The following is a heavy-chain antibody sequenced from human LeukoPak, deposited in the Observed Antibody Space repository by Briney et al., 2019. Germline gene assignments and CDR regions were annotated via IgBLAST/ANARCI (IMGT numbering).Heavy chain of an antibody. D-gene: IGHD5-18*01. Sequence: GASVKVSCKASGYTFTSYGTSWVRQAPGQGLEWMGWISAYNGNTNYAQKLQGRVTMTTDTSTSTAYMELRSLRSDDTAVYYCARVQSANTAMAYYYYGMDVWGQGTTVTVSS. CDR3: ARVQSANTAMAYYYYGMDV. V-gene: IGHV1-18*01. CDR1: GYTFTSYG. CDR2: ISAYNGNT. J-gene: IGHJ6*02.